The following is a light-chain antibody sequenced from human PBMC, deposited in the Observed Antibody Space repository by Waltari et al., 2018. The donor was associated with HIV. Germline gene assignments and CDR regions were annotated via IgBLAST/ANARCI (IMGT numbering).Light chain of an antibody. V-gene: IGLV2-8*01. J-gene: IGLJ2*01. Sequence: QSALTQPPSASGSLGQSVPISCTGSSSDIGAYDYVSWFQQHPHSAPKLLLYEVTRRPSTVSDRFSGSRSGYTAFLTVAGLQPDDEATYFCSSYGDSLRVLFGGGTNVTVL. CDR3: SSYGDSLRVL. CDR2: EVT. CDR1: SSDIGAYDY.